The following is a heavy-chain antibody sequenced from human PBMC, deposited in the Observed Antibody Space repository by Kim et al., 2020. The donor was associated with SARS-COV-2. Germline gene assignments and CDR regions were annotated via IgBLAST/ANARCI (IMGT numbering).Heavy chain of an antibody. CDR3: ARAPNWNPSRALDV. V-gene: IGHV4-31*02. D-gene: IGHD1-20*01. Sequence: IPALKSGVTIQVDTSKNQFALKLSSVTAADTAVYYCARAPNWNPSRALDVWGQGTTVTVSS. J-gene: IGHJ6*02.